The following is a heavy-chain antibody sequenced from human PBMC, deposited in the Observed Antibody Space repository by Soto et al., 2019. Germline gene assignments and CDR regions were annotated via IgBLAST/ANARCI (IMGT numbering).Heavy chain of an antibody. CDR2: IYYTGST. Sequence: QLQLQESGPGLVKPSETLSLTCSVSGGSVSSSRYYWDWVRQPPGKGLEWIGNIYYTGSTYYNPFVKSLVTISVDLSTTQFSLKLKSVPAAATAVYFCARQPIVDSSSWVHFDHWCQGALVTVSS. D-gene: IGHD6-13*01. CDR1: GGSVSSSRYY. V-gene: IGHV4-39*01. J-gene: IGHJ4*02. CDR3: ARQPIVDSSSWVHFDH.